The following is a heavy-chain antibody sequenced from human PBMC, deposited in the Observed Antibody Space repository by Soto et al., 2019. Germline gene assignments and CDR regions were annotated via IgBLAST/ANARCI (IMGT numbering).Heavy chain of an antibody. CDR1: GGSISSGTYY. D-gene: IGHD1-1*01. CDR2: IYYSGTT. V-gene: IGHV4-31*03. CDR3: ARDPGRRWLQLNAFDI. J-gene: IGHJ3*02. Sequence: QVQLQESGPGLVKPSQTLSLTCTVSGGSISSGTYYWSWIRQHPGKGQEWIGYIYYSGTTYYNPSLKSRLTISVDTSKNQFSLKLSSVTAADTAVYYCARDPGRRWLQLNAFDIWGQGTMVTVSS.